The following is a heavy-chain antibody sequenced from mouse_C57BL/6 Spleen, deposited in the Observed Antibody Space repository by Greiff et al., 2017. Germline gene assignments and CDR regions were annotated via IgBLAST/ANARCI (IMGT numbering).Heavy chain of an antibody. CDR3: ARGQGHYYGSSPSDY. Sequence: QVQLQQPGAELVKPGASVKLSCKASGYTFTSYWMHWVKQRPGQGLEWIGMIHPNSGSTNYNEKFKSKATLTVDKSSSTAYMQLSSLTSEDSAVXDCARGQGHYYGSSPSDYWGQGTTLTVAS. CDR1: GYTFTSYW. V-gene: IGHV1-64*01. D-gene: IGHD1-1*01. CDR2: IHPNSGST. J-gene: IGHJ2*01.